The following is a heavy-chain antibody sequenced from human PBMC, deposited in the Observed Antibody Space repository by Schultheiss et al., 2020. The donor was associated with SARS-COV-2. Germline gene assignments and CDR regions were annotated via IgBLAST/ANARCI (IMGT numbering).Heavy chain of an antibody. CDR3: ARAPMLGYCTGGSCYRVDY. CDR2: ISGSGGST. Sequence: GASLKISCAASGFTFSSYAMSWVRQAPGKGLEWVSAISGSGGSTYYADSVQGRFTISRDNSKNTLYLQMNSLRAEDTAVYYCARAPMLGYCTGGSCYRVDYWGQGTLVTVYS. D-gene: IGHD2-15*01. V-gene: IGHV3-23*01. CDR1: GFTFSSYA. J-gene: IGHJ4*02.